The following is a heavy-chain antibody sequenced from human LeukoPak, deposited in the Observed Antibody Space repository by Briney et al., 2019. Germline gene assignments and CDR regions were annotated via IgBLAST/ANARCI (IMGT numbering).Heavy chain of an antibody. D-gene: IGHD3-22*01. J-gene: IGHJ3*02. V-gene: IGHV3-30*02. Sequence: GGPLRLSCAASGFTFSSYGMHWVRQAPGKGLEWVTFIRYDGTNKYYADSVKGRFAISRDNAKNTLYLQMNSLRAEDTAVYYCARVIARGLYYYGSSGYPDAFDIWGQGTMVTVSS. CDR1: GFTFSSYG. CDR2: IRYDGTNK. CDR3: ARVIARGLYYYGSSGYPDAFDI.